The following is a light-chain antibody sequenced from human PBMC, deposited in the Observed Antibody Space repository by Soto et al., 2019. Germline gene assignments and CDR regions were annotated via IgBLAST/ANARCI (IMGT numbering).Light chain of an antibody. CDR1: SSNIGSNT. CDR2: NND. CDR3: AAWDDSLNGWV. J-gene: IGLJ3*02. Sequence: QSVLTQAPSVSGTPGQRVTISCSGTSSNIGSNTVNWYQQLPGTAPKLLIYNNDQRPSGVPDRFSGSKSGTSASLAIGGLQSEDEADYYCAAWDDSLNGWVFGGGTKVTV. V-gene: IGLV1-44*01.